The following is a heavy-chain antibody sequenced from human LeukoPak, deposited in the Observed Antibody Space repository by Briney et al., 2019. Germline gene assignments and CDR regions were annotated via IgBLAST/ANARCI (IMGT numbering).Heavy chain of an antibody. CDR3: ARAPIPAWFGELDYYYYMDV. D-gene: IGHD3-10*01. Sequence: ASVKVSCKASGYTFTSYAMHWVRQAPGQRLEWMGWINAGNGNTKYSQEFQGRVTITRDTSASTAYMELSSLRSEDMAVYYCARAPIPAWFGELDYYYYMDVWGKGTTVTVSS. J-gene: IGHJ6*03. V-gene: IGHV1-3*03. CDR1: GYTFTSYA. CDR2: INAGNGNT.